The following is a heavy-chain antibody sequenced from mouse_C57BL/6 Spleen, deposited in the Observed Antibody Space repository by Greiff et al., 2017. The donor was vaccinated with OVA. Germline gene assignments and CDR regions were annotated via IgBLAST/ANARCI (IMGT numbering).Heavy chain of an antibody. CDR3: ARMNYGGSYGYFDV. CDR2: IDPSDSYT. Sequence: QVQLQQPGAELVRPGTSVKLSCKASGYTFTSYWMHWVKQRPGQGLEWIGVIDPSDSYTNYNQKFKGKATLTVDTSSSTAYMQLSSLTSEDSAVYYCARMNYGGSYGYFDVWGTGTTVTVSP. CDR1: GYTFTSYW. J-gene: IGHJ1*03. V-gene: IGHV1-59*01. D-gene: IGHD1-1*01.